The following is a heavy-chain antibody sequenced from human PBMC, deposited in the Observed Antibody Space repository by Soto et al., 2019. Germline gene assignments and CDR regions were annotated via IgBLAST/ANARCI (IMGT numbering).Heavy chain of an antibody. CDR1: GGSISSSSYY. CDR3: ARPYGPLYSGYDGAFDY. D-gene: IGHD5-12*01. CDR2: IYYSGST. V-gene: IGHV4-39*01. Sequence: SETLSLTCTVSGGSISSSSYYWGWIRQPPGKGLEWIGSIYYSGSTYYNPSLKSRVTISVDTSKNQFSLKLSSVTAADTAVYYCARPYGPLYSGYDGAFDYWGQGTLVTVSS. J-gene: IGHJ4*02.